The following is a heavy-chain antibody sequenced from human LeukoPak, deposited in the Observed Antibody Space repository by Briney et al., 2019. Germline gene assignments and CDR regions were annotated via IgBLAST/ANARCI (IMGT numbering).Heavy chain of an antibody. CDR2: INAGNGNT. J-gene: IGHJ4*02. D-gene: IGHD3-22*01. Sequence: ASVKVSCKASGYTFTSYAMHWVRRAPGQRLEWMGWINAGNGNTKYSQKLQGRVTMTTDTSTSTAYMELRSLRSDDTAVYYCARGDYYDSSGYYDYWGQGTLVTVSS. CDR3: ARGDYYDSSGYYDY. CDR1: GYTFTSYA. V-gene: IGHV1-3*01.